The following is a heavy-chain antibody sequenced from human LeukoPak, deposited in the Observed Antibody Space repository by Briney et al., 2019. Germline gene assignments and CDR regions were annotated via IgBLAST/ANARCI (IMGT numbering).Heavy chain of an antibody. CDR2: IYHSGST. CDR1: GYSISSGYY. Sequence: SETLSLTCTVSGYSISSGYYWAWIRQSPGQGLEWIGSIYHSGSTYYNPSLKSRVTMSVDTSKKQFSLNLSSVTAADTAVYYCATTPREYSSTWYYFDYWGQGILVTVSS. V-gene: IGHV4-38-2*02. D-gene: IGHD6-13*01. CDR3: ATTPREYSSTWYYFDY. J-gene: IGHJ4*02.